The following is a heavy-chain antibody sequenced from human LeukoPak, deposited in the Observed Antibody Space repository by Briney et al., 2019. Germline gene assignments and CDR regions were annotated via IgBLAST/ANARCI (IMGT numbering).Heavy chain of an antibody. CDR1: GVSISSSYSY. CDR3: AKDLGGSWFLYYYYMDV. CDR2: IYYTGNT. J-gene: IGHJ6*03. D-gene: IGHD6-13*01. Sequence: PSETLSLTCTVSGVSISSSYSYWGWIRHPPGMGLEWIGSIYYTGNTYYNASLKSQVSISIDTSKNQFSLKLTSVTAADTAVYYCAKDLGGSWFLYYYYMDVWGKGTTVTISS. V-gene: IGHV4-39*02.